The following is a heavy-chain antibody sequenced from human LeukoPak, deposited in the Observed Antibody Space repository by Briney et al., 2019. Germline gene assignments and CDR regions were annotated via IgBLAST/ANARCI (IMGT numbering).Heavy chain of an antibody. CDR2: ISYDGSNK. CDR1: GFTFSSYG. CDR3: AKDPLWFGELLNPYFVY. J-gene: IGHJ4*02. V-gene: IGHV3-30*18. D-gene: IGHD3-10*01. Sequence: GGSLRLSCAASGFTFSSYGMHWVRQAPGKGLEWVAVISYDGSNKYYADSVKGRFTISRDNSKNTLYLQMNSLRAEDTAVYYCAKDPLWFGELLNPYFVYWGQGTLVTVSS.